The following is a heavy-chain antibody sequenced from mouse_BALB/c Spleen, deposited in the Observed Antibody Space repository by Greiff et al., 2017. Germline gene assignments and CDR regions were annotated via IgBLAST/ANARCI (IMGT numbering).Heavy chain of an antibody. Sequence: EVHLVESGGGLVKPGGSLKLSCAASGFTFSSYAMSWVRQSPEKRLEWVAEISSGGSYTYYPDTVTGRFTISRDNAKNTLYLEMSSLRSEDTAMYYCARGIYYDYPYAMDYWGQGTSVTVSA. D-gene: IGHD2-4*01. CDR2: ISSGGSYT. CDR3: ARGIYYDYPYAMDY. V-gene: IGHV5-9-4*01. J-gene: IGHJ4*01. CDR1: GFTFSSYA.